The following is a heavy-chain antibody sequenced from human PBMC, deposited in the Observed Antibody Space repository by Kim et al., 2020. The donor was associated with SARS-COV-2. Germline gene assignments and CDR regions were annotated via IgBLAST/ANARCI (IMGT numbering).Heavy chain of an antibody. CDR1: GGSISSSSYY. V-gene: IGHV4-39*01. CDR2: IYYSGST. D-gene: IGHD3-22*01. J-gene: IGHJ4*02. Sequence: SETLSLTCTVSGGSISSSSYYWGWIRQPPGKGREWIGSIYYSGSTYYNPSLKSRVTISVDTSKNQFSLKLSSVTAAATAVYYCAGTELDSSGYYYYFGYWGQGTLVTVSS. CDR3: AGTELDSSGYYYYFGY.